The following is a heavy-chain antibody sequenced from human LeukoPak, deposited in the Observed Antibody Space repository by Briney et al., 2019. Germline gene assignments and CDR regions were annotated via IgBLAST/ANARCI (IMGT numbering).Heavy chain of an antibody. J-gene: IGHJ5*02. D-gene: IGHD3-16*01. Sequence: SETLSLTCTVSGGSISSSSYYWGWIRQPPGKGLEWIGSIYYSGSTYYHPSLKSRVTISVDTSKNQFSLKLSSVTAADTAVYYCARVGPFMITFGGVNPWGQGTLVTVSS. V-gene: IGHV4-39*01. CDR2: IYYSGST. CDR1: GGSISSSSYY. CDR3: ARVGPFMITFGGVNP.